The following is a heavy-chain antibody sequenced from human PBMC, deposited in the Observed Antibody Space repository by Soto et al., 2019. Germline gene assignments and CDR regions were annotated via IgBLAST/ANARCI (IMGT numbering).Heavy chain of an antibody. CDR2: ISGSGGST. CDR3: AKGVAARLRYYYYYYMDV. CDR1: GFTFSSYA. D-gene: IGHD6-6*01. V-gene: IGHV3-23*01. Sequence: GGSLRLSCAASGFTFSSYAMSWVRQAPGKGLEWVSAISGSGGSTYYADSVKGRFTISRDNSKNTLYLQMNSLRAEDTAVYYCAKGVAARLRYYYYYYMDVWGKGTTVTVSS. J-gene: IGHJ6*03.